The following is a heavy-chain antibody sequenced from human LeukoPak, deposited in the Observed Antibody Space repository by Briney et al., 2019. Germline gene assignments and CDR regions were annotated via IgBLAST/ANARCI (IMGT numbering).Heavy chain of an antibody. Sequence: GGSLRLSCAASGFTFINYWMTWVRQAPGKGLEWVASIKDDGSRKNYGDSVKGRFTVSRDNAENSLYLQMNILRVEDTAVYYCARDIPRGSTHLDYWGQGTLVTVSA. CDR3: ARDIPRGSTHLDY. V-gene: IGHV3-7*01. CDR2: IKDDGSRK. CDR1: GFTFINYW. J-gene: IGHJ4*02. D-gene: IGHD1-26*01.